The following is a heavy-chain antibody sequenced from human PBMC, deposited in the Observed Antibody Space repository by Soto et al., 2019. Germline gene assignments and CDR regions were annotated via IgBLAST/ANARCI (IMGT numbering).Heavy chain of an antibody. D-gene: IGHD3-3*01. CDR1: GFDFSDHG. Sequence: GGSLRLSCAASGFDFSDHGMHWVRQAPGEGLEWVTVISYDGTAKYYKESVKGRFTTSRDNSKKTLYLQIDSLRVEDTAVYYCAKDEGRFLRNYFNYGIDVWGLGTTVTVSS. J-gene: IGHJ6*02. V-gene: IGHV3-33*03. CDR2: ISYDGTAK. CDR3: AKDEGRFLRNYFNYGIDV.